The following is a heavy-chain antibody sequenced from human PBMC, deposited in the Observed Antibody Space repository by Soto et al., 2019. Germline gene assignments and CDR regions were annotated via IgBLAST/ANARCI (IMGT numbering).Heavy chain of an antibody. CDR3: ANLPLYGSGFDC. Sequence: DVQLVESGGGLVQPGGSLRLSCAASGFTFDDYAIHWVRQAPGKGLEWVSGISWNGAATGYVDSVKGRFSISRDNTKNALFPQMNSLRPEDTAVYYCANLPLYGSGFDCWGQGTLVTVSS. CDR2: ISWNGAAT. D-gene: IGHD3-10*01. CDR1: GFTFDDYA. V-gene: IGHV3-9*01. J-gene: IGHJ4*02.